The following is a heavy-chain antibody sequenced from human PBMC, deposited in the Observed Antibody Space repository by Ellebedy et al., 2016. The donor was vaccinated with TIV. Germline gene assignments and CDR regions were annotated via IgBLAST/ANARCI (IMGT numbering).Heavy chain of an antibody. CDR1: GFTFSSHA. Sequence: GGSLRLSCAASGFTFSSHAMSWVRQAPGKGLEWVSAISAIGESAQYADSMRGRFTISRDNSKNMLYLQMSSLRADDAAVYYCAKLDSSGYYYGRLDYWGQGTLVTVSS. D-gene: IGHD3-22*01. V-gene: IGHV3-23*01. CDR2: ISAIGESA. J-gene: IGHJ4*02. CDR3: AKLDSSGYYYGRLDY.